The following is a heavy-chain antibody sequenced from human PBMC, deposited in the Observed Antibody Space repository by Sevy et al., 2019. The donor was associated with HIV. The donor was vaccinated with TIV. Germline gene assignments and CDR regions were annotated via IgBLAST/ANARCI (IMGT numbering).Heavy chain of an antibody. Sequence: ASVKVSCKVFGYSLSKLSMHWVRHAPGKGLEWMGSLDPGNGEITYAQTLQGRVTMTEDTSTDTAYMELSGLTSEDTATYYCATVGLGYYSGSSYYQGDWFDPWGQGTLVTVSS. D-gene: IGHD2-15*01. CDR3: ATVGLGYYSGSSYYQGDWFDP. CDR2: LDPGNGEI. V-gene: IGHV1-24*01. J-gene: IGHJ5*02. CDR1: GYSLSKLS.